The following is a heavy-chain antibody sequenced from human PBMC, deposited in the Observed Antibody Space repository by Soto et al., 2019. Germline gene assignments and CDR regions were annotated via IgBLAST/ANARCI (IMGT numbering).Heavy chain of an antibody. Sequence: PGGSLRLSCAASGFTFSGSAMHWVRQASGKGLEWVGRIRSKANSYATAYAASVKGRFTISRDDSKNTAYLQMNSLRAEDTAVYYCAKDSRVTMIVVAPYFDYWGQGTLVTVSS. CDR2: IRSKANSYAT. D-gene: IGHD3-22*01. CDR1: GFTFSGSA. V-gene: IGHV3-73*01. CDR3: AKDSRVTMIVVAPYFDY. J-gene: IGHJ4*02.